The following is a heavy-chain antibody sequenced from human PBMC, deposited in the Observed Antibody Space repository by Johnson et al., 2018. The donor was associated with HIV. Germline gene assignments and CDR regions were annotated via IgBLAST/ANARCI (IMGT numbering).Heavy chain of an antibody. CDR2: INWNGGST. CDR1: GFTFDDYG. D-gene: IGHD6-13*01. CDR3: ARDRGIGAAGDAFDI. V-gene: IGHV3-20*04. Sequence: MQLVESGGGVVRPGGSLRLSCAASGFTFDDYGMSWVRQAPGKGLEWVSGINWNGGSTAYGDSVKGRFTISRDNAKNSLYLQMNSLKTEDTAVYYCARDRGIGAAGDAFDIWGQGTMVTVSS. J-gene: IGHJ3*02.